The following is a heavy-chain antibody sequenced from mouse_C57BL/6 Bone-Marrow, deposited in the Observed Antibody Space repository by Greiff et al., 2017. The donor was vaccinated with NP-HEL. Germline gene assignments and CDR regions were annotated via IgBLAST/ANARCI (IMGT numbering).Heavy chain of an antibody. CDR3: ARKADSGRSYGCAY. CDR2: IDPSDSYT. V-gene: IGHV1-50*01. Sequence: QVQLQQPGAELVKPGASVKLSCTASGYTFTTYWMQWVQQRPGQGLEWIGAIDPSDSYTNYNQNFKGKATLTVDTSSSTANMQLSRLTSEDTAGYYGARKADSGRSYGCAYGGRGTVATVTA. CDR1: GYTFTTYW. J-gene: IGHJ3*01. D-gene: IGHD1-1*01.